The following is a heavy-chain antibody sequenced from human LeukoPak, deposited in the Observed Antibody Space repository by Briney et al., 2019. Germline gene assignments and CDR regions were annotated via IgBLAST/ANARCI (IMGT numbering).Heavy chain of an antibody. V-gene: IGHV3-7*04. J-gene: IGHJ4*02. CDR2: IKEDGSEK. Sequence: PGGSLRLSCAASGFTLSTYWMSWVRQAPGNGLEWVANIKEDGSEKYYVDSVKGRFTISRDNAKNSLYLQMNSLRVEDTAVYHCARARLAVSGNYFENWGQGTLVTVSS. CDR1: GFTLSTYW. CDR3: ARARLAVSGNYFEN. D-gene: IGHD6-19*01.